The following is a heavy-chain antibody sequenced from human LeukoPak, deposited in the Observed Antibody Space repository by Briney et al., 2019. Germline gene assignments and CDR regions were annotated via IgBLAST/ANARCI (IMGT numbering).Heavy chain of an antibody. CDR2: ISTSSTYI. CDR1: GFTFSSYS. Sequence: GGSLRLSCAASGFTFSSYSMNWVRQAPGKGLEWVSSISTSSTYIYYADSVKGRFTISRDNAKNSLYLQMNSLRAEDTAVYYCARDPTTVTNLDWFDPWGQGTLVTVSS. V-gene: IGHV3-21*01. J-gene: IGHJ5*02. D-gene: IGHD4-17*01. CDR3: ARDPTTVTNLDWFDP.